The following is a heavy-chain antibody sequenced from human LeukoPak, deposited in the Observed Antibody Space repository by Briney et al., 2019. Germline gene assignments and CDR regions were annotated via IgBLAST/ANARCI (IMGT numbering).Heavy chain of an antibody. Sequence: VASVKVSCKASGSTFTSYYMHWVRQAPGQGLEWMGIINPSGDSINYAQKFKGRVTMTRDTSTSTVYMELSSLRSEDTAVYYCARGAYCSSTSCYHPASLKDYWGQGTLVTVSS. J-gene: IGHJ4*02. CDR3: ARGAYCSSTSCYHPASLKDY. CDR1: GSTFTSYY. CDR2: INPSGDSI. V-gene: IGHV1-46*01. D-gene: IGHD2-2*01.